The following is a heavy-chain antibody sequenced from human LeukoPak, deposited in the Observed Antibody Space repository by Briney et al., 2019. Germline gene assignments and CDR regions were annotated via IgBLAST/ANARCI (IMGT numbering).Heavy chain of an antibody. D-gene: IGHD3-22*01. CDR2: IRPSGDNT. Sequence: GGALRLSCAASGFTFSSYDMTWVRQAPGRGLEWVSSIRPSGDNTYYGDSVKGRFTISRDNSKNSLYLQMNSLRAEDTAVYYCARDLYRIVVVPHYFDYWGQGILVTVSS. V-gene: IGHV3-23*01. CDR3: ARDLYRIVVVPHYFDY. CDR1: GFTFSSYD. J-gene: IGHJ4*02.